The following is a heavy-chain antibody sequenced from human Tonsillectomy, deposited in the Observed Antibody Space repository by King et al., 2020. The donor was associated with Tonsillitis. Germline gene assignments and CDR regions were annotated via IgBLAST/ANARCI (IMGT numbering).Heavy chain of an antibody. J-gene: IGHJ4*02. Sequence: VQLVESGGGVVQPGRSLRLSCAASGFAFSDCGMHWVRQAPGKGLDWVATISYDGSDKDYGDSVRGRFTISRDNSRSTLYLQVNSLRADDTAVYYCAKEGGAQYCSSAICSADYWGQGTLVTVSS. CDR1: GFAFSDCG. V-gene: IGHV3-30*18. CDR2: ISYDGSDK. D-gene: IGHD2-2*01. CDR3: AKEGGAQYCSSAICSADY.